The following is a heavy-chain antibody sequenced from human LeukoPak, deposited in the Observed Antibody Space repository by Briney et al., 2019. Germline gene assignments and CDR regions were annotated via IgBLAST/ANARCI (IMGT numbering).Heavy chain of an antibody. D-gene: IGHD4-23*01. J-gene: IGHJ6*03. CDR1: GGSISTYY. Sequence: SETLSLTCTVSGGSISTYYWSWIRQPPGKGLEWNGYIYASGSTNYSPSLKSRVTISIDTSKNQFSLKLSSVTAADTAVYYCARHPGYGGNDHFYYDMDVWGKGITVTVSS. V-gene: IGHV4-4*09. CDR2: IYASGST. CDR3: ARHPGYGGNDHFYYDMDV.